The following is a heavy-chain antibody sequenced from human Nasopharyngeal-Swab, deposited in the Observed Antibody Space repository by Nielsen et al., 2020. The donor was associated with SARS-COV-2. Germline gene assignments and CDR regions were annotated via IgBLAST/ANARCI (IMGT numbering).Heavy chain of an antibody. CDR3: AKGIAAAGSRCLDY. Sequence: SLKISCAASGFTFDDYAMHWVRPAPGKGLEWVSGISWNSVSIGYADSVKGRFTISRDNAKNSLYLQMNSLRAEDTALYYCAKGIAAAGSRCLDYWGQGTLVTVSS. CDR1: GFTFDDYA. V-gene: IGHV3-9*01. J-gene: IGHJ4*02. CDR2: ISWNSVSI. D-gene: IGHD6-13*01.